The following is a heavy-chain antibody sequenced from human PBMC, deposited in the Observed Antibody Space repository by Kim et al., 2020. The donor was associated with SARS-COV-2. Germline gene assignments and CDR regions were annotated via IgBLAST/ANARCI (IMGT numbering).Heavy chain of an antibody. CDR3: AKVGSSIAARPNWFDP. Sequence: GGSLRLSCAASGFTFSSYAMSWVRQAPGKGLEWVSAISGSGGSTYYADSVKGRFTISRDNSKNTLYLQMNSLRAEDTAVYYCAKVGSSIAARPNWFDPWGQGTLVTVSS. D-gene: IGHD6-6*01. V-gene: IGHV3-23*01. CDR2: ISGSGGST. J-gene: IGHJ5*02. CDR1: GFTFSSYA.